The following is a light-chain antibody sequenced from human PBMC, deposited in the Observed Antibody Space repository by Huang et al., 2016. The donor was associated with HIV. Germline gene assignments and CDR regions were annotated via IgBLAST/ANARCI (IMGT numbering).Light chain of an antibody. CDR3: QQYYSFPFT. Sequence: IRITQSPSSLSASAGDRVTITCRASQDISTSLAWYQQKPGKVPKLLNYTTSTFQSGVPSRFSGSGSGTEFFLTISCLQSEDFATYYCQQYYSFPFTFGPGTKVDIK. V-gene: IGKV1-8*01. J-gene: IGKJ3*01. CDR2: TTS. CDR1: QDISTS.